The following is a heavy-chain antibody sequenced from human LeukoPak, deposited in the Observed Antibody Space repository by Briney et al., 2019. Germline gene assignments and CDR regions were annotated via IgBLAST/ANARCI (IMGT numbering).Heavy chain of an antibody. CDR3: ARGGDYYDSSGQAWFDP. D-gene: IGHD3-22*01. CDR2: IYYSGST. J-gene: IGHJ5*02. CDR1: GGSISSYY. Sequence: SETLSLTCTVSGGSISSYYGSWIRQPPGKGLEWIGYIYYSGSTNYNPSLKSRVTISVDTSKNQFSLKLSSVTAADTAVYYCARGGDYYDSSGQAWFDPWGQGTLVTVSS. V-gene: IGHV4-59*01.